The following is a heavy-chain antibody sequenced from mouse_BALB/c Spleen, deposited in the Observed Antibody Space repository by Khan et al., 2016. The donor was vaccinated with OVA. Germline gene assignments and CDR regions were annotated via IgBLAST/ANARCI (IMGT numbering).Heavy chain of an antibody. CDR3: ARWFDGYSSLYAMDY. CDR2: IWSDGST. CDR1: GFSLTSYG. D-gene: IGHD2-3*01. Sequence: VMLVESGPGLVAPSQSLSITCTVSGFSLTSYGVHWVRQPPGKGLEWLVVIWSDGSTNYNSVLKSRLSISNDNSKSQVFLQMNSLQTDDTAIYYCARWFDGYSSLYAMDYWGQGTSVTVSS. V-gene: IGHV2-6*02. J-gene: IGHJ4*01.